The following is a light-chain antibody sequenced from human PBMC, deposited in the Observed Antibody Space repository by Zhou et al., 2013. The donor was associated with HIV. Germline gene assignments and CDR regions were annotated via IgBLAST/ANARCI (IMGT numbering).Light chain of an antibody. CDR2: GAS. Sequence: VLTQSPATLSVSPGERATLSCRASQSVSSNLAWYQQKAGQAPRLLIYGASTRATGIPARFSGSGSGTEFTLTISSLQSEDFAVYYCQQYNRWPPLTFGGGTQVEIK. J-gene: IGKJ4*01. CDR3: QQYNRWPPLT. V-gene: IGKV3-15*01. CDR1: QSVSSN.